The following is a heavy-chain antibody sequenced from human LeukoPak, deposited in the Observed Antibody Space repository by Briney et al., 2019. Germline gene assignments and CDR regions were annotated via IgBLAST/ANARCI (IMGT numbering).Heavy chain of an antibody. V-gene: IGHV3-74*01. CDR2: INSDGSST. J-gene: IGHJ3*02. CDR1: GFTFSYYW. Sequence: GGSLRLSCAASGFTFSYYWMHWVRQAPGKGLVWVSRINSDGSSTSYADSVKGRFTISRDNAKNTLYLQMNSLRAEDTAVYYCARPYGGTRNAFDIWGQGTLVTVSS. D-gene: IGHD4-23*01. CDR3: ARPYGGTRNAFDI.